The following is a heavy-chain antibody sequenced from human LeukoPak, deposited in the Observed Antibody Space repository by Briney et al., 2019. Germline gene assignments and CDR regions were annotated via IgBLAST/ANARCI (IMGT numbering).Heavy chain of an antibody. J-gene: IGHJ4*02. V-gene: IGHV3-7*01. D-gene: IGHD3-10*01. Sequence: GGSLRLSCAASGFTLSNYWMTWVRQAPGKGLEWVANIREDGGHISYGDSVKGRFTISRDNTKNSLYLQMNSLRVEDTAVYYCARGEPGFGELLVHWGEGSLVTVSS. CDR2: IREDGGHI. CDR3: ARGEPGFGELLVH. CDR1: GFTLSNYW.